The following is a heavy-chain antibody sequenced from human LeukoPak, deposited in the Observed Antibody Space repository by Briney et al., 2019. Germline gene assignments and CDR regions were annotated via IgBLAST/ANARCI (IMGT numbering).Heavy chain of an antibody. V-gene: IGHV3-23*01. Sequence: GGSLRLSCAASGFTFSSYAMSWVRQAPGKGLEWVSAISGSGGSTYYADSVKGRFTISRDNPKNTLYLQMNGLRAEDTAVYYCAASVRGVIEFDYWGQGTLVTVSS. J-gene: IGHJ4*02. CDR3: AASVRGVIEFDY. CDR1: GFTFSSYA. D-gene: IGHD3-10*02. CDR2: ISGSGGST.